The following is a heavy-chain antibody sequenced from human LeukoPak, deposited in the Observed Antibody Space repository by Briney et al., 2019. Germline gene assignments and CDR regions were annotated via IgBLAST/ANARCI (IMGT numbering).Heavy chain of an antibody. J-gene: IGHJ4*02. CDR1: GFTFSSYG. V-gene: IGHV3-30*02. D-gene: IGHD6-13*01. CDR3: AKDQYSSSWYFPFDY. CDR2: IRYDGSNK. Sequence: GGSLRLSCAASGFTFSSYGLHRVRQAPGKGLEWVAFIRYDGSNKYYADSVKGRFTISRDNSKNTLYLQMNSLRAEDTAVYYCAKDQYSSSWYFPFDYWGQGTLVTVSS.